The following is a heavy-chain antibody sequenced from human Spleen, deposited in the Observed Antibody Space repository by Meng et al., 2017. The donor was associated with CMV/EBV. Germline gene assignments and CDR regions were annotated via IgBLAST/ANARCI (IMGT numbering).Heavy chain of an antibody. J-gene: IGHJ4*02. CDR2: INPSGGDT. CDR3: ARDLLRGADYSSSSSGY. D-gene: IGHD6-6*01. CDR1: GYTFSNYY. Sequence: ASVKVSCKTSGYTFSNYYIHWVRLAPGHGLEWVGIINPSGGDTNYAQKFQGRVTVTRDTSTGTVYMELSSLRSEDTAVYYCARDLLRGADYSSSSSGYWGQGTLVTVSS. V-gene: IGHV1-46*01.